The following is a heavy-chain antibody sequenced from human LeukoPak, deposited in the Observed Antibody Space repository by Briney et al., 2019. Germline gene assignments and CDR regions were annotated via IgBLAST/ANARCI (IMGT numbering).Heavy chain of an antibody. D-gene: IGHD3-3*01. J-gene: IGHJ4*02. V-gene: IGHV4-39*01. CDR2: IYYSGST. CDR3: TTNKFVGYYDFWSGYYQFNPNSD. CDR1: GGSISSSSYY. Sequence: SETLSLTCTVSGGSISSSSYYLGWIRQPPGKGLEWIGSIYYSGSTYYNPSLKSRVTISVDTSKNQFSLKLSSVTAADTAVYYCTTNKFVGYYDFWSGYYQFNPNSDWGQGTLVTVSS.